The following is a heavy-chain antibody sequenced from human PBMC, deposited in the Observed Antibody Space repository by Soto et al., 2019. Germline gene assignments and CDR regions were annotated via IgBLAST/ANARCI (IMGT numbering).Heavy chain of an antibody. CDR2: ISGYNGNT. Sequence: ASVKVSCKASGYTFTNYGFSWVRQAPGQGLEWMGWISGYNGNTKYAEKFQGWVTMTRDTSISTAYMELSRLRSDDTAVYYCAREHLYYYGSGSPGYYYYYGMDVWGQGTTVTVSS. J-gene: IGHJ6*02. V-gene: IGHV1-18*01. CDR3: AREHLYYYGSGSPGYYYYYGMDV. D-gene: IGHD3-10*01. CDR1: GYTFTNYG.